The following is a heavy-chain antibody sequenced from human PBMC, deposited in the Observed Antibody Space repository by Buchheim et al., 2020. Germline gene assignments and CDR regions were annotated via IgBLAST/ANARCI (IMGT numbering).Heavy chain of an antibody. J-gene: IGHJ4*02. V-gene: IGHV4-34*01. Sequence: QVQLQQWGAGLLKPSETLSLTCAVYGGSFSGYYWSWIRQPPGKGLEWIGEINHSGSTNYNPSLNRRVTISVDPSKNQFSLKLSSVTAADTAVYYCASPSWSGDPMGHYYFDYWGQGTL. CDR2: INHSGST. CDR1: GGSFSGYY. CDR3: ASPSWSGDPMGHYYFDY. D-gene: IGHD4-17*01.